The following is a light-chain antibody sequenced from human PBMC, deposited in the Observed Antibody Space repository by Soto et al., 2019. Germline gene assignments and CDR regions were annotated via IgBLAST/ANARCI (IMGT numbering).Light chain of an antibody. CDR3: QQYSGYSLFT. CDR1: QSISGW. V-gene: IGKV1-5*01. J-gene: IGKJ3*01. Sequence: DIQMTQSPSTLSASVGDRVTITCRASQSISGWLAWYQQRPGKAPKLLIYDDSSLESGVPSRFSGSGSGTEFTLTIDGLQPDDFATYYCQQYSGYSLFTVGPGTKVDIK. CDR2: DDS.